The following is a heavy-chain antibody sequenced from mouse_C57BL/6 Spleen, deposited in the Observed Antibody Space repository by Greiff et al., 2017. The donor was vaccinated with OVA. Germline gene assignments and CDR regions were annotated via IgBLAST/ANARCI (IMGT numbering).Heavy chain of an antibody. Sequence: VQLQQSGAELVKPGASVKISCKASGYAFSSYWMNWVKQRPGKGLEWIGQIYPGDGDTNYNGKFKGKATLTADKSSSTAYMQLSSLTSEDSAVYFCARSPYGYYYMDYWGQGTSVTVSS. V-gene: IGHV1-80*01. D-gene: IGHD2-3*01. CDR2: IYPGDGDT. CDR3: ARSPYGYYYMDY. CDR1: GYAFSSYW. J-gene: IGHJ4*01.